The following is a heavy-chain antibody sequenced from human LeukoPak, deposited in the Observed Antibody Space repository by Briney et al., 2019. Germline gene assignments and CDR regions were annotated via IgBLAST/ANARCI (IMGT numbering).Heavy chain of an antibody. CDR1: GFTFSSYA. V-gene: IGHV3-30-3*01. J-gene: IGHJ4*02. Sequence: GGSLRLSCAASGFTFSSYAMHWVRQAPGKGLEWVAVISYDGSNKYYADSVKGRFTISRDNSKNTLYLQMNSLRAEDTAVYYCARDRVAQPNWGQGTLVTVPS. CDR3: ARDRVAQPN. D-gene: IGHD2-15*01. CDR2: ISYDGSNK.